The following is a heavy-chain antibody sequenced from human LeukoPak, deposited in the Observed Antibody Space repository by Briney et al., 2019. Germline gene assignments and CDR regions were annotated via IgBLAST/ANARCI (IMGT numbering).Heavy chain of an antibody. V-gene: IGHV3-9*01. CDR2: ISWNSGSI. J-gene: IGHJ4*02. Sequence: SGRSLRLPCAASGFTFDDYAMHWVRQAPGKGLEWVSGISWNSGSIGYADSVKGRFTISRDNAKNSLYLQMNSLRAEDTALYYCAKRFAGYRYGYFDYWGQGTLVTVSS. D-gene: IGHD5-18*01. CDR3: AKRFAGYRYGYFDY. CDR1: GFTFDDYA.